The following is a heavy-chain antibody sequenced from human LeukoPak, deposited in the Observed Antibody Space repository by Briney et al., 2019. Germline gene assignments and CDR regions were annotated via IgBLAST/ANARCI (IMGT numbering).Heavy chain of an antibody. V-gene: IGHV1-24*01. CDR3: TTMTVARGSPLFYFDN. CDR2: FDPELGET. D-gene: IGHD3-16*01. Sequence: VSLMCCVWTLTELPMHWLRQPRARRRAGVGGFDPELGETIYAQKFQCRVTMTEDTYTDTDYMELSSLTSEDTAVYYCTTMTVARGSPLFYFDNGGQGTLVTVSS. J-gene: IGHJ4*02. CDR1: VWTLTELP.